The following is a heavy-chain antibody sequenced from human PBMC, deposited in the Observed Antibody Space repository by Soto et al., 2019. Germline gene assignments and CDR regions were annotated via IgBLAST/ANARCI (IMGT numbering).Heavy chain of an antibody. Sequence: QVQLQESGPGLVRSSQTLSLTCTVSGGSIRSAYWSWIRQPPGKGLEWIGYVYYTGNTGYHPSLKSRVTISVDRSKKQFSLKLSYVTSADTAVYYCARVVEQQLVRWFDPGGQGILVTAPS. CDR1: GGSIRSAY. CDR3: ARVVEQQLVRWFDP. J-gene: IGHJ5*02. V-gene: IGHV4-59*01. D-gene: IGHD6-13*01. CDR2: VYYTGNT.